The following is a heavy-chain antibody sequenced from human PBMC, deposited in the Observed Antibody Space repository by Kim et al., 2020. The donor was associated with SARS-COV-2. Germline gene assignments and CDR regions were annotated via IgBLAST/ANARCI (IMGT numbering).Heavy chain of an antibody. J-gene: IGHJ4*02. CDR3: ARVTESYSSGWYGFPVASRGADY. D-gene: IGHD6-19*01. CDR2: ISAYNGNT. V-gene: IGHV1-18*01. Sequence: ASVKVSCKASGYTFTSYGISWVRQAPGQGLEWMGWISAYNGNTNYAQKLQGRVTMTTDTSTSTAYMELRRLRSDDTAVYYCARVTESYSSGWYGFPVASRGADYWGQGTLVTVSS. CDR1: GYTFTSYG.